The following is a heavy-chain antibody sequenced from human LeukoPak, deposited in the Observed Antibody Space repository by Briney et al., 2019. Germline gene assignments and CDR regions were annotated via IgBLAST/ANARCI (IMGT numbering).Heavy chain of an antibody. D-gene: IGHD4-23*01. J-gene: IGHJ4*02. V-gene: IGHV3-48*01. Sequence: PGRSLRLSCAASGFTFDDYAMHWVRQAPGKGLEWVSYISSSSSTIYYADSVKGRFTISRDNAKNSLYLQMNSLRAEDTAVYYCARANSSDFDYWGQGTLVTVSS. CDR3: ARANSSDFDY. CDR2: ISSSSSTI. CDR1: GFTFDDYA.